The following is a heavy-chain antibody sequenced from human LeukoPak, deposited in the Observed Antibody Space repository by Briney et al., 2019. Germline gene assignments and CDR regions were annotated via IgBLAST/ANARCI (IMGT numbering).Heavy chain of an antibody. V-gene: IGHV4-61*02. CDR3: AREDYDFWSGYFDY. Sequence: SQTLSLTCTVSGGSISSGSYYWSWIRQPAGKGLEWIGRIYTSGCTNYNPSLKSRVTISVDTSKNQFSLKLSSVTAADTAVYYCAREDYDFWSGYFDYWGQGTLVTVSS. J-gene: IGHJ4*02. CDR1: GGSISSGSYY. D-gene: IGHD3-3*01. CDR2: IYTSGCT.